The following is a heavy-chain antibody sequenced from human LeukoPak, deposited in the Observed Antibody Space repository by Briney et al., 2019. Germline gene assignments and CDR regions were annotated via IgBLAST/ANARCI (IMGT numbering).Heavy chain of an antibody. Sequence: SETLSLTFNVSGASISDYYWSWVRQSPEKGLEWIASLLYSGSSHYNPSLRSRVAISGDTSNNQFSLILTSVTTSDTAVYFCARTGRRGYFDLWGRGTLVTVSS. CDR1: GASISDYY. J-gene: IGHJ2*01. CDR2: LLYSGSS. D-gene: IGHD1-14*01. CDR3: ARTGRRGYFDL. V-gene: IGHV4-59*01.